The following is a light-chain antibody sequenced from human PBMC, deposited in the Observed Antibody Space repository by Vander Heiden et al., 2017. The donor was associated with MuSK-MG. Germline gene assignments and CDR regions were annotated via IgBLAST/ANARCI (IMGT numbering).Light chain of an antibody. CDR3: QQFNSYSWT. Sequence: DIQMTQSPSILSASVGDTVTITCRASQSIGSWLAWYQQTPRKAPKLLISKASSLATGVPSRFSGSGSGTEFTLTISSLQPDDFATYYCQQFNSYSWTFGQGTKVDIK. V-gene: IGKV1-5*03. CDR2: KAS. CDR1: QSIGSW. J-gene: IGKJ1*01.